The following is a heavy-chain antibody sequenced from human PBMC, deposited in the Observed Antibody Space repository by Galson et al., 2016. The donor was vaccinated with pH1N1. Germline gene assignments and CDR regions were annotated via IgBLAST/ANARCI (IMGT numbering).Heavy chain of an antibody. J-gene: IGHJ4*02. CDR3: ARSRVWGLSDS. D-gene: IGHD3-16*01. CDR2: IYYGGRT. Sequence: WIRQPPGKGLEWIGYIYYGGRTFYNPSLNSRFTISVDTSKNQFTLRVDSETATDTAVYYCARSRVWGLSDSWGQGTLVTVSS. V-gene: IGHV4-30-4*08.